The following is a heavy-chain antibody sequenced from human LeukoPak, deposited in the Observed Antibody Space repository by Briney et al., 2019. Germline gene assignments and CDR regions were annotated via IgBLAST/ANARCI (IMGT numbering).Heavy chain of an antibody. D-gene: IGHD3-3*01. Sequence: EASVKVSCKASGYTFTGYYMHWVRQAPGQGLEWMGWINPNSGGTNYAQKFQGRVTMTRDTSISTAYMELSRLRSDDTAVYYCATGLFTIRTVRDWDYWGQGTLVTVSS. V-gene: IGHV1-2*02. CDR3: ATGLFTIRTVRDWDY. J-gene: IGHJ4*02. CDR2: INPNSGGT. CDR1: GYTFTGYY.